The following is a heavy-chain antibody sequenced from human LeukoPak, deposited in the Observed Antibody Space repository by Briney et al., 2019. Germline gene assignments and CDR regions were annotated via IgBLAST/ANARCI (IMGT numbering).Heavy chain of an antibody. Sequence: SETLSLTCAVSGGSINRDNWWTWVRQPPGKGLGCIGEVYYTGNTHYNPSLQSRVTISVDKSKNQFSLDLSSVTAADTAVYYCARDWDGRDSDRSGYYPRWFDPWGQGTLVTVSS. CDR1: GGSINRDNW. J-gene: IGHJ5*02. CDR3: ARDWDGRDSDRSGYYPRWFDP. CDR2: VYYTGNT. D-gene: IGHD3-22*01. V-gene: IGHV4-4*02.